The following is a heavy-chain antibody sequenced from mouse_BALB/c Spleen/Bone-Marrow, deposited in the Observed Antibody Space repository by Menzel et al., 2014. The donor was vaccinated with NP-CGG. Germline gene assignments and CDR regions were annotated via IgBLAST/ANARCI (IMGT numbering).Heavy chain of an antibody. Sequence: EVQGVESGPEVVKPGASMKMSCKASGYSVTGYTMNWVKQSHGKNLEWIGLINPYNGGTHYNQKFKGKATLTVDKSSSTAYMELLSLTSEDSAVYYCAREGDYDYAWFAYWGQGTLITVSA. D-gene: IGHD2-4*01. CDR1: GYSVTGYT. V-gene: IGHV1-18*01. CDR2: INPYNGGT. CDR3: AREGDYDYAWFAY. J-gene: IGHJ3*01.